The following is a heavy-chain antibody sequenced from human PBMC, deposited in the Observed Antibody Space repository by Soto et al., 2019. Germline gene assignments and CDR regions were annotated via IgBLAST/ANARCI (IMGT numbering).Heavy chain of an antibody. CDR3: ARVVYGSGNYYTGPSAFDI. J-gene: IGHJ3*02. CDR2: TIPVFTTA. Sequence: QVQLEQSGAEVKKPGSSVKVSCKASGGTLSDHGVAWLRQAPGQGLEWMGGTIPVFTTAKYAQKFQGRVTVTADKFTNIAYMELSSLRSEDTAFYFCARVVYGSGNYYTGPSAFDIWGQGTMVIVSS. D-gene: IGHD3-10*01. V-gene: IGHV1-69*06. CDR1: GGTLSDHG.